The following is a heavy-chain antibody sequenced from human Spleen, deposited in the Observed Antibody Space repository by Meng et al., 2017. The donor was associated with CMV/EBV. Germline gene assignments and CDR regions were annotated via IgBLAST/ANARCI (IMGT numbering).Heavy chain of an antibody. CDR2: FDPEDGET. CDR3: ATGGFLRWGTGLDV. CDR1: GHTLTELS. Sequence: ASVKVSCKVFGHTLTELSMRWVRQAPGKGLEWMGGFDPEDGETIYAQKLQGRVTMTEDTSTDTVYMELSSLRFEDTAVYYCATGGFLRWGTGLDVWGQGTTVTVSS. J-gene: IGHJ6*02. V-gene: IGHV1-24*01. D-gene: IGHD2-21*01.